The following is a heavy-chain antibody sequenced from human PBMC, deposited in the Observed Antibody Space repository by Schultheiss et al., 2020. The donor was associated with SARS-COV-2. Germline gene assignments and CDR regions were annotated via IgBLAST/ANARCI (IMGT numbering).Heavy chain of an antibody. CDR3: ARVNSGSYLVDY. Sequence: ASVKVSCKASGYTFTSYDINWVRQATGQGLEWMGWLNPNSSNTGYAQKFQGRVTMTRNTSISTAYMELSSLRSEDTAVYYCARVNSGSYLVDYWGQGTLVTVSS. CDR2: LNPNSSNT. V-gene: IGHV1-8*01. CDR1: GYTFTSYD. D-gene: IGHD1-26*01. J-gene: IGHJ4*02.